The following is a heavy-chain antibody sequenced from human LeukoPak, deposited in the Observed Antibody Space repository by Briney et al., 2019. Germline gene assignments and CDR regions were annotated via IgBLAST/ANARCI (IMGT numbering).Heavy chain of an antibody. CDR3: ASLDTAAIRTGGY. CDR1: GFPFSPEW. CDR2: IKKSASET. J-gene: IGHJ4*02. V-gene: IGHV3-7*01. D-gene: IGHD5-18*01. Sequence: GALRLSCVASGFPFSPEWMSWVRQAPGKGLERVAMIKKSASETHYVDSVKGRFIISRDYARNSLYLQMTGLRADDTAVYYCASLDTAAIRTGGYWGQGTLVTVSS.